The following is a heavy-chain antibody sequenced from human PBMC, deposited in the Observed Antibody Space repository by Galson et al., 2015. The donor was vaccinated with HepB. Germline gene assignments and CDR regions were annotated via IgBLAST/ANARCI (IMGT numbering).Heavy chain of an antibody. CDR3: ARGRPSRIQLWETFDY. Sequence: SLRLSCAASGFTFSSYAMHWVRQAPGKGLEWVAVISYDGSNKYYADSVKGRFTISRDNSKNTLYLQMNSLRAEDTAVYYCARGRPSRIQLWETFDYWGQGTLVTVSS. CDR2: ISYDGSNK. J-gene: IGHJ4*02. V-gene: IGHV3-30-3*01. CDR1: GFTFSSYA. D-gene: IGHD5-18*01.